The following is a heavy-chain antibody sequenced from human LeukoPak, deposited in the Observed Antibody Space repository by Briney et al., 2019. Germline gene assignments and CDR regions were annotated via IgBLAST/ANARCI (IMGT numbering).Heavy chain of an antibody. CDR3: AELGITMIGGV. CDR1: GFTFSTYG. D-gene: IGHD3-10*02. Sequence: GGSLRLSCAASGFTFSTYGMHWVRQAPGKGLEWVSFIRYDGSVKYYADSVKGRFTISRDNAKNSLYLQMNSLRAEDTAVYYCAELGITMIGGVWGKGTTVTISS. J-gene: IGHJ6*04. CDR2: IRYDGSVK. V-gene: IGHV3-30*02.